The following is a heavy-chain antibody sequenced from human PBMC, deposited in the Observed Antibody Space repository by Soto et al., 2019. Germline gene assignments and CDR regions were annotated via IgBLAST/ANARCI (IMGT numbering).Heavy chain of an antibody. V-gene: IGHV1-3*01. CDR1: GYTFNKYP. J-gene: IGHJ4*02. CDR2: INAANGDT. Sequence: QVQLVQSGPEVKEPGASVKVSCKASGYTFNKYPMHWVRQAPGQGLEWMGWINAANGDTGYSQKFQGRVTLTRDTSASTAYMELSSLRSEDTAVYYCARKDYYGSGFYYFDYWGQGTLVTVSS. D-gene: IGHD3-10*01. CDR3: ARKDYYGSGFYYFDY.